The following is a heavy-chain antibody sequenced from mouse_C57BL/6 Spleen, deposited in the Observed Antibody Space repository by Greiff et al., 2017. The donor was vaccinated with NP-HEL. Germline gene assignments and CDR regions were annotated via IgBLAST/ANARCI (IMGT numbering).Heavy chain of an antibody. D-gene: IGHD1-1*01. CDR1: GFTFSSYT. CDR2: ISGGGGNP. V-gene: IGHV5-9*01. CDR3: ARHNYGRSYDWYFDV. Sequence: VKLVESGGGLVKPGGSLKLSCAASGFTFSSYTMSWVRQTPEKRLEWVATISGGGGNPYYPDSVKGRFTISRDNAKNTLYLQMSSLRSEDTALYYCARHNYGRSYDWYFDVWGTGTTVTVSS. J-gene: IGHJ1*03.